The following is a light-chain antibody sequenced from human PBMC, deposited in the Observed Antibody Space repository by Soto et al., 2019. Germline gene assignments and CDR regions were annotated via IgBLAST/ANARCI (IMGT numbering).Light chain of an antibody. CDR2: AAS. CDR3: QYYNRAPWT. V-gene: IGKV1-27*01. CDR1: QGISSY. Sequence: DIQMTQSPSSLSASVGDRVTITCRASQGISSYLAWYQQKPGKVPKLLIYAASTLRSGVPSRCSGSGSGTDFTLTISRLQPEDVVLYYCQYYNRAPWTFGQGPMGQIK. J-gene: IGKJ1*01.